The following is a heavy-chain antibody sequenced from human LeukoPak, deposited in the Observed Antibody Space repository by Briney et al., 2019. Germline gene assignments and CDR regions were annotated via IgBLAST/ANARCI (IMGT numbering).Heavy chain of an antibody. V-gene: IGHV4-34*01. CDR1: GGSFSGYY. CDR3: ARGYYYMDV. Sequence: SETLSLTCAVYGGSFSGYYWSWIRQPPGKGLEWIGEINHSGSTNYNPSLKSRVTISVDTSKNQFSLKVSSVTAADTAVYYCARGYYYMDVWGKGTTVTVSS. J-gene: IGHJ6*03. CDR2: INHSGST.